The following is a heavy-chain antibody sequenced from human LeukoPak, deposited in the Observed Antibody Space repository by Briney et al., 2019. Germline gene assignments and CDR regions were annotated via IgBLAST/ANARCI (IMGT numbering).Heavy chain of an antibody. D-gene: IGHD2-2*01. CDR3: ARGQVIDCSSTSCLFDY. CDR1: GGSFSGYY. J-gene: IGHJ4*02. Sequence: SETLSLTCAVYGGSFSGYYWSWIRQPPGKGLEWIGEINHSGSTNYNPSLKNRVTISVDTSKNQFSLKLSSVTAADTAVYYCARGQVIDCSSTSCLFDYWGQGTLVTVSS. V-gene: IGHV4-34*01. CDR2: INHSGST.